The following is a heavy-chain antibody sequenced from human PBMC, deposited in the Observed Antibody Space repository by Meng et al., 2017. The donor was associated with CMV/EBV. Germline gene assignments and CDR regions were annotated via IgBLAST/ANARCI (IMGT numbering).Heavy chain of an antibody. CDR2: IIPILGIA. CDR1: GYTFSSYA. J-gene: IGHJ5*02. CDR3: ARGRLSYYGSGTRPPRAWFDP. D-gene: IGHD3-10*01. Sequence: SVKVSCKASGYTFSSYAISWVRQAPGQGLEWMGGIIPILGIANYAQKFQGRVTITADKSTSTAYLELSSLRSEDTAVYYCARGRLSYYGSGTRPPRAWFDPWGQGTLVTVSS. V-gene: IGHV1-69*10.